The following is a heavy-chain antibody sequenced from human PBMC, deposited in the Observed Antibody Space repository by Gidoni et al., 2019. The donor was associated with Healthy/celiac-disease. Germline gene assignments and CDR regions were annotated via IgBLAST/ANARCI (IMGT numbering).Heavy chain of an antibody. V-gene: IGHV4-34*01. D-gene: IGHD2-2*01. J-gene: IGHJ5*02. Sequence: QVQLQQWGAGLLKPSETLSLTCAVYGGSFSGYYWSWLRQPPGKGLEWIGEINHSGSTHHNPSLKSRVTISVDTSKNQFSLKLSSVTAADTAVYYCARGYCSSTSCYVKKRGSWFDPWGQGTLVTVSS. CDR2: INHSGST. CDR3: ARGYCSSTSCYVKKRGSWFDP. CDR1: GGSFSGYY.